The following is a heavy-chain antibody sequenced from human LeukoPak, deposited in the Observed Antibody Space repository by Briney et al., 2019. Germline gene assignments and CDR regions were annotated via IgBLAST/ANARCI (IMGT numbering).Heavy chain of an antibody. CDR1: GGTFSSYA. V-gene: IGHV1-69*04. CDR3: ASSYGSGSYYVDY. J-gene: IGHJ4*02. Sequence: GASVKVSCKASGGTFSSYAISWVRQAPGQGLEWMGRIIPILGIANYAQKFQGRVTITADKSTSTAYMELSSLRSEDTAVYYCASSYGSGSYYVDYWGQGTLVTVSS. D-gene: IGHD3-10*01. CDR2: IIPILGIA.